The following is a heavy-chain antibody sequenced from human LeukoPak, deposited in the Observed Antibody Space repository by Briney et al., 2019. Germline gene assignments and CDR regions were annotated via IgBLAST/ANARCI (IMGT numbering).Heavy chain of an antibody. D-gene: IGHD5/OR15-5a*01. V-gene: IGHV3-53*01. J-gene: IGHJ4*02. Sequence: GGSLRLSCAASGFPVSSNYMNWVRQAPGKGLEWVSGIYSGGSTYYADSVKGRFTISRDNSKNTLSLQMNSLKAEDTAVYYCARISVYDDYWGQGTLVTVSS. CDR1: GFPVSSNY. CDR2: IYSGGST. CDR3: ARISVYDDY.